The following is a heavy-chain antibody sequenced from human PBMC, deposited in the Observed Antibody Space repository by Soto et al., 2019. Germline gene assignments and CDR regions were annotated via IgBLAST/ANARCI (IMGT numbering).Heavy chain of an antibody. J-gene: IGHJ6*02. CDR1: GFTFSNYR. Sequence: GGSLRLSCATSGFTFSNYRMNWVRQAPGKGLEWVASISGSGKDTFYRDSVKGRFTISRDNAESSLVLQMNSLTVDDTAVYHCARVHLVRTSSYYCGMDVWGPGTTVTVSS. CDR3: ARVHLVRTSSYYCGMDV. V-gene: IGHV3-21*06. D-gene: IGHD6-6*01. CDR2: ISGSGKDT.